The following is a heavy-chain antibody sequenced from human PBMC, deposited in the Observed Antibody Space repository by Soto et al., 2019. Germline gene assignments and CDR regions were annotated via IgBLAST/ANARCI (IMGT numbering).Heavy chain of an antibody. CDR3: EIRSSYGVYGMDV. D-gene: IGHD5-18*01. J-gene: IGHJ6*02. CDR1: GYSFTSYW. V-gene: IGHV5-10-1*01. Sequence: PXDSLKVSCKCSGYSFTSYWISLVRRMPGKGLEWMGRIDPSDSYTNYSPSFQGHVTISADKSISTAYLQWSSLKASDTAMYYCEIRSSYGVYGMDVCGQRTTVTVSS. CDR2: IDPSDSYT.